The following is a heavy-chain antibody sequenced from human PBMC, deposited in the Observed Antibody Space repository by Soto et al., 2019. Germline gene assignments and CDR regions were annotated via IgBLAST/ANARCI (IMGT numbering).Heavy chain of an antibody. Sequence: GGSLRLSCAASGFTFSSYAMSWVRQAPGKGLEWVSASSGRGGSTYYADPVKGRFTISRDNSKNTLYLQMNSLRAEDTAVYYCANNYYDSSGNDAFHIWGQGTMVTVS. CDR3: ANNYYDSSGNDAFHI. V-gene: IGHV3-23*01. D-gene: IGHD3-22*01. CDR1: GFTFSSYA. J-gene: IGHJ3*02. CDR2: SSGRGGST.